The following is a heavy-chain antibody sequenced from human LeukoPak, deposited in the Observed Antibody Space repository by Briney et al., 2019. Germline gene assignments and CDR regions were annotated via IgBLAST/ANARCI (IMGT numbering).Heavy chain of an antibody. Sequence: SETLSLTCTVSGGSISSSSYYWGWIRQTPGRGLEWIGTIPYSGTTYYNPSLKSRVTISADRSKNQFFLKLNSVTAADTAVYYCARTRYVYYYYYMDVWGKGTTVTVSS. V-gene: IGHV4-39*01. CDR2: IPYSGTT. D-gene: IGHD1-1*01. CDR1: GGSISSSSYY. J-gene: IGHJ6*03. CDR3: ARTRYVYYYYYMDV.